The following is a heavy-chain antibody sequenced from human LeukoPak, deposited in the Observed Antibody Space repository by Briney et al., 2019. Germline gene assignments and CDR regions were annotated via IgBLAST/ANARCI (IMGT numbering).Heavy chain of an antibody. CDR3: AIKTYCTNGVCYRYNWFDP. V-gene: IGHV4-34*01. Sequence: SETLSLTCAVYCGSFSGYYWSWIRQPPGKGLEWIGEINHSGSTNYNPSLKSRVTISVDTSKNQFSLKLSSVTAADTAVYYCAIKTYCTNGVCYRYNWFDPWGQGTLVTVSS. D-gene: IGHD2-8*01. J-gene: IGHJ5*02. CDR1: CGSFSGYY. CDR2: INHSGST.